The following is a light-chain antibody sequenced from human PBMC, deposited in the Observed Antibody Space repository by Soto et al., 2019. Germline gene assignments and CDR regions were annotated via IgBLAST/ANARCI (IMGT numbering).Light chain of an antibody. Sequence: QAVVTQPASVSGSPGQSITISCNGSSSDVGGYDYVSWYQQYPGKAPRLIIYEVSNRPSGVSNRFSGSMSGNTASLTISGLRAEDEGDYFCSSYTGTSALILFGGGTKVTVL. V-gene: IGLV2-14*01. CDR3: SSYTGTSALIL. CDR1: SSDVGGYDY. J-gene: IGLJ2*01. CDR2: EVS.